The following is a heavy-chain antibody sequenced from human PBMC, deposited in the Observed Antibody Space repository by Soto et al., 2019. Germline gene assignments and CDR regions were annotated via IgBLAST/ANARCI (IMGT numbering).Heavy chain of an antibody. CDR2: ISYDGSNK. V-gene: IGHV3-30*18. CDR3: AKDREVRGVIGLIDV. D-gene: IGHD3-10*01. CDR1: GFTFSSYG. J-gene: IGHJ6*02. Sequence: GGSLRLSCAASGFTFSSYGMHWVRQAPGKGLEWVAVISYDGSNKYYADSVKGRFTISRDNSKNTLYLQMNSLRAEDTAVYYCAKDREVRGVIGLIDVWGQGTTVTVSS.